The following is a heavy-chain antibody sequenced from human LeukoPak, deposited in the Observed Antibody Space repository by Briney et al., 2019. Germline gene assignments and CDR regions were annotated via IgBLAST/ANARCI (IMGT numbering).Heavy chain of an antibody. V-gene: IGHV3-74*01. CDR1: GFTLSSYC. J-gene: IGHJ4*02. CDR3: ARIASHSSSWYDGGY. CDR2: INSNGSST. Sequence: PGGSLRLSCAASGFTLSSYCMHWVRQAPGKGLVSVSPINSNGSSTTYADSVKGLFTISRDNAKNTLYLQMNSLRAEDTGVYYCARIASHSSSWYDGGYWGQGTLVTVSS. D-gene: IGHD6-13*01.